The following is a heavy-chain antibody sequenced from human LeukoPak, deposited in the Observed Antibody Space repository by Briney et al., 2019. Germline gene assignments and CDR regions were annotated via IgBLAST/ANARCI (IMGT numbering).Heavy chain of an antibody. CDR1: GFTFSNAW. CDR2: IKSKTDGGTT. Sequence: GGSLRLSCAASGFTFSNAWMSWVRQAPGKGLEWVGRIKSKTDGGTTDYVAPVEGRFTISRDDSKNTLYVQMNSLKTEDTAVYYCTTDLWFGEFGLDVWGQGTTVIVSS. D-gene: IGHD3-10*01. J-gene: IGHJ6*02. V-gene: IGHV3-15*01. CDR3: TTDLWFGEFGLDV.